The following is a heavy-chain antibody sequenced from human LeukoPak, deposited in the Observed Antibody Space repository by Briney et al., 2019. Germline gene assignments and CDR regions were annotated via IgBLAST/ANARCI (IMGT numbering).Heavy chain of an antibody. J-gene: IGHJ4*02. CDR2: LSHTSGSE. CDR3: ARDHTSGHFFDS. V-gene: IGHV3-48*01. D-gene: IGHD3-10*01. CDR1: GFTFSYYD. Sequence: GGSLRLSCTASGFTFSYYDMNWVRQAPGKGLEWISYLSHTSGSEYFADSVRGRFTVSRDNAQNSFYLQMDSLRVEDTAVYYCARDHTSGHFFDSWGQGTLVTVSS.